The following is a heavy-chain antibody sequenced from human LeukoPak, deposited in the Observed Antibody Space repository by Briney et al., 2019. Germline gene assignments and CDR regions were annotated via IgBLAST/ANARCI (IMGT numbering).Heavy chain of an antibody. D-gene: IGHD4-17*01. CDR1: GGTFSSYA. CDR3: ASTYGDYLWGYFDY. V-gene: IGHV1-69*13. J-gene: IGHJ4*02. Sequence: GASVKVSCKASGGTFSSYAISWVRQAPGQGLEWVGGIIPIFGTANYAQKFQCRVTITADESTSTAYMELSSLRSEDTAVYYCASTYGDYLWGYFDYWGQGTLVTVSS. CDR2: IIPIFGTA.